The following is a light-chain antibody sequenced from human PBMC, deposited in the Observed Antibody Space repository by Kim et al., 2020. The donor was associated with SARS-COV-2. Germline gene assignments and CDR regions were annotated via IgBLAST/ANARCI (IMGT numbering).Light chain of an antibody. CDR1: SSNIGSNY. J-gene: IGLJ2*01. V-gene: IGLV1-47*01. CDR3: AAGDDSLNSPV. Sequence: GQGVTISCSGSSSNIGSNYVYWYQQLPGAAPKLLIYRNNQRASGVPDRFSDSKSGTSASLAISGLRSEDEADYYCAAGDDSLNSPVFGGGTQLTVL. CDR2: RNN.